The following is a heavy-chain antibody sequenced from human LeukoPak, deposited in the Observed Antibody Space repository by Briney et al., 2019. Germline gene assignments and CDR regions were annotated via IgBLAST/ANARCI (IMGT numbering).Heavy chain of an antibody. CDR1: GFTFSSYA. D-gene: IGHD5-24*01. Sequence: GGSLRLSCAASGFTFSSYAMSWVRQAPGTGLEWVSVISGSGGSTVHADSVKGRFTISRDNSKSTLYLQMNSLRAEDTAVYYCAKDMDVSIYGYNFDYWGQGTLVTVSS. CDR3: AKDMDVSIYGYNFDY. CDR2: ISGSGGST. V-gene: IGHV3-23*01. J-gene: IGHJ4*02.